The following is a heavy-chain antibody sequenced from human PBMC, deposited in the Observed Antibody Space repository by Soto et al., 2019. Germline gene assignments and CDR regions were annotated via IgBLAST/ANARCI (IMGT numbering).Heavy chain of an antibody. J-gene: IGHJ5*02. Sequence: GGSLTLSCAVSGFLFSGYGMHWIRQAPGKGLGWVAFVSHDGGDNYYGDRVMGRCTVSRDSSKNTLFLQIDRVTVDESGVYYCAKLVGGVKASGGTGNWIVHWGQGTLVTVSS. V-gene: IGHV3-30*18. CDR1: GFLFSGYG. CDR3: AKLVGGVKASGGTGNWIVH. D-gene: IGHD2-15*01. CDR2: VSHDGGDN.